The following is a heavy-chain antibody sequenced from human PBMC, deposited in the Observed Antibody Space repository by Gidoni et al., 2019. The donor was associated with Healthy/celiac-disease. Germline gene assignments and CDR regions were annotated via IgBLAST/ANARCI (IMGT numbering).Heavy chain of an antibody. D-gene: IGHD3-10*01. CDR2: IYPGDSDT. Sequence: EVQLVQSGAEVKKPGESLKISCKGSGYSFTSYWIGWVRQMPGKGLEWMGIIYPGDSDTRYSPSFQGQVTISADKSISTAYLQWSSLKASDTAMYYCARSQGSGSYYNVADWYFDLWGRGTLVTVSS. V-gene: IGHV5-51*01. CDR1: GYSFTSYW. CDR3: ARSQGSGSYYNVADWYFDL. J-gene: IGHJ2*01.